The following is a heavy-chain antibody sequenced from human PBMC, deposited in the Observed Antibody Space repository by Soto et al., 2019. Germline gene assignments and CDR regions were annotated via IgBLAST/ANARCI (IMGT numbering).Heavy chain of an antibody. J-gene: IGHJ3*02. CDR3: ATLRADGGSSPTYDAFDI. V-gene: IGHV1-24*01. D-gene: IGHD6-6*01. Sequence: ASVKVSCKVSGYTLTELSMHWVRQAPGKVLEWMGGFDPEDGETIYAQKFQGSVTMTEVTSTAAVYMELRSLGSEDTAVYYCATLRADGGSSPTYDAFDIWG. CDR1: GYTLTELS. CDR2: FDPEDGET.